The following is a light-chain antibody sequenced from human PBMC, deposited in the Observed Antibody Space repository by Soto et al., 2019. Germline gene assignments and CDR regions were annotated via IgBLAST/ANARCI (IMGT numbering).Light chain of an antibody. CDR2: RAS. CDR3: QHYNSYSEA. Sequence: DIQMTQSQSSVSASVGDSVTITCRASQGVSDWVAWYQQKPGKAPNLLIYRASSLESGVPSRFSGSGSGTEFTLTISSLQPDDFATYYCQHYNSYSEAFGQGTKVDI. J-gene: IGKJ1*01. CDR1: QGVSDW. V-gene: IGKV1-5*03.